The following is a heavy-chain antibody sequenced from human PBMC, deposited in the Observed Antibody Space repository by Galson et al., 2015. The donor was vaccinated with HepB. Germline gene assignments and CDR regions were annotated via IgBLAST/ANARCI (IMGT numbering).Heavy chain of an antibody. CDR2: IDWDDDK. CDR3: ARIPAIVVVPAARYYYYYGMDV. V-gene: IGHV2-70*01. J-gene: IGHJ6*02. Sequence: PALVKPTQTLTLTCTFSGFSLTTSGMCVSWIRQPPGKALEWLALIDWDDDKYYSSSLKTRLTISKDTSKNQVVLTMTSMDPVDTATYYCARIPAIVVVPAARYYYYYGMDVWDQGTPVTVSS. D-gene: IGHD2-2*01. CDR1: GFSLTTSGMC.